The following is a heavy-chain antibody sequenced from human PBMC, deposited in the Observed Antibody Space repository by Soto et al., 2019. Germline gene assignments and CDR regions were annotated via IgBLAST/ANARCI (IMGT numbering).Heavy chain of an antibody. D-gene: IGHD3-22*01. V-gene: IGHV3-33*01. J-gene: IGHJ4*02. CDR1: GFTFSSYG. CDR3: ARDTLGSYYYDSSGYYQFDY. CDR2: IWYDGSNK. Sequence: GGSLRLSCAASGFTFSSYGMHWVRQAPGKGLEWVAVIWYDGSNKYYADSVKGRFTISRDNSKNTLYLQMNSLRAEDTAVYYCARDTLGSYYYDSSGYYQFDYWGQGTLVTVSS.